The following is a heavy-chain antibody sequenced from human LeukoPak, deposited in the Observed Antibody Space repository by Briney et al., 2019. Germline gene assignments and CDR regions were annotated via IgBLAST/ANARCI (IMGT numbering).Heavy chain of an antibody. D-gene: IGHD3-22*01. J-gene: IGHJ3*02. Sequence: SSETPSLTCTVSGGSISSSSYYWGWIRQPPGKGLEWIVSIYYSGSTYYNPSLKSRVTISVDTSKNQFSLKLSSVTAADTAVYYCARHRDYYDSSGYYNPHAFDIRGQGTMVTVSS. CDR3: ARHRDYYDSSGYYNPHAFDI. CDR1: GGSISSSSYY. V-gene: IGHV4-39*01. CDR2: IYYSGST.